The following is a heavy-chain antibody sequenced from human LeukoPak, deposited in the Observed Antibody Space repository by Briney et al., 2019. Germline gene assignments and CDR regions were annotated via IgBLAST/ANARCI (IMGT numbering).Heavy chain of an antibody. CDR2: IRTSSPTI. V-gene: IGHV3-48*01. CDR3: ARDHRWVFDY. Sequence: SGGSLRLSCAASGFTFSSYSMNWVRQAPGKGLEWVSYIRTSSPTIYYADSVKGRFTISRDNAKNSLYLQMNSLRVEDTAIYYCARDHRWVFDYWGQGTLVTVSS. D-gene: IGHD4-23*01. J-gene: IGHJ4*02. CDR1: GFTFSSYS.